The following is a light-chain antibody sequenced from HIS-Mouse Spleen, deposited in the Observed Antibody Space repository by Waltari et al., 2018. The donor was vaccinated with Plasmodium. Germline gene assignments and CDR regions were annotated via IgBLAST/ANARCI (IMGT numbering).Light chain of an antibody. CDR1: SSDVGGYNY. CDR3: SSYAGSSV. Sequence: QSALTQPPSASGSPGQSVTISCTGTSSDVGGYNYVSWYQQHPGKAPKLMIYEVSKRPAGVPDRFSGSKSGNTASLTVSGLQAEDEAYYYCSSYAGSSVFGTGTKVTVL. V-gene: IGLV2-8*01. J-gene: IGLJ1*01. CDR2: EVS.